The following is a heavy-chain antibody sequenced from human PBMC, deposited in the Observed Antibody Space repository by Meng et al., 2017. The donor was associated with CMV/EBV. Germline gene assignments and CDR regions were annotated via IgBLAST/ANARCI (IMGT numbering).Heavy chain of an antibody. V-gene: IGHV1-18*01. CDR2: ISAYNGNT. Sequence: VQLLQCGAWVKKPGASVTVSCKASGYTFTGYGISWVRQAPGQGLEWMGWISAYNGNTNYAQKLQGRVTMTTDTSTSTAYMELRSLRSDDTAVYYCATDILTHFDYWGQGTLVTVSS. CDR1: GYTFTGYG. D-gene: IGHD3-9*01. J-gene: IGHJ4*02. CDR3: ATDILTHFDY.